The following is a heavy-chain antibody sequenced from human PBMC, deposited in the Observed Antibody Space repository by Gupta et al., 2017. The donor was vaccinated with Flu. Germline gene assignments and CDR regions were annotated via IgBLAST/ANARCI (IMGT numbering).Heavy chain of an antibody. V-gene: IGHV3-74*01. CDR3: AGTTTICCNI. J-gene: IGHJ3*02. CDR1: GFSLNNYW. D-gene: IGHD2-21*02. Sequence: EAQLVESGGGLVQPGGSLRLSCAASGFSLNNYWMHWVRQAPGKGLVWVSRINNDGSTTNYADSVKGRFTISRDNAKNTLYLQMNSLTTEDTAVYYCAGTTTICCNIWGQGTMVTVSA. CDR2: INNDGSTT.